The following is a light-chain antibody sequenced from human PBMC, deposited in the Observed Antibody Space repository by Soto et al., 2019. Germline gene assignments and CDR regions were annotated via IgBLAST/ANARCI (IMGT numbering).Light chain of an antibody. CDR3: SSHTTSSALQV. Sequence: LTQPASVSGSPGQSITISCSGTISDFVVYNYVSWYQQHPGKAPKLMLYGVSKRPSGVSNRFSGSKSGNTASLTISGLQAEDEADYYCSSHTTSSALQVFGTGTKVTVL. V-gene: IGLV2-14*01. CDR1: ISDFVVYNY. CDR2: GVS. J-gene: IGLJ1*01.